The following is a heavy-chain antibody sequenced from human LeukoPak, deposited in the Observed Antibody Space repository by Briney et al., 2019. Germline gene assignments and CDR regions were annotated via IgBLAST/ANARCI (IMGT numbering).Heavy chain of an antibody. D-gene: IGHD5-18*01. CDR1: GGSISSGSYY. Sequence: SQTLSLTCTVSGGSISSGSYYWGWIRQPPGKGLEWIGSIYHSGTTYYNPSLKSRVTISVDTSRNQFSLKLSSVTAADTAVYYCARRYSYGVDYWGQGTLVTVSS. V-gene: IGHV4-39*07. CDR2: IYHSGTT. CDR3: ARRYSYGVDY. J-gene: IGHJ4*02.